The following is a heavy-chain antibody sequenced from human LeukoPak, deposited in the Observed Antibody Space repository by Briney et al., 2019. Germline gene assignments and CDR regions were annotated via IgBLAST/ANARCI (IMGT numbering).Heavy chain of an antibody. V-gene: IGHV3-66*01. Sequence: PGGSLRLSCAASGFTVSSNYMSWVRQAPGKGLEWVSVIYSGGSTYYADSVKGRFTISRDNSKNTLYLQMNSLRAEDTAVYYCAKDPLWRDGYNAIDYWGQGTLVTVSS. CDR2: IYSGGST. CDR1: GFTVSSNY. CDR3: AKDPLWRDGYNAIDY. D-gene: IGHD5-12*01. J-gene: IGHJ4*02.